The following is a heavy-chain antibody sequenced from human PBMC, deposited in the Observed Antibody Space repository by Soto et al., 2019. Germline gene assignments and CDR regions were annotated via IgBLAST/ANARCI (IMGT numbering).Heavy chain of an antibody. Sequence: QVQLVESGGGMVQPGRSLRLSCAASGFTFSHYGIHWVRQAPGKGLEWLAVISYDGSNKHYADSVKGRFTVSRDNSKNTLYLQMNSLRAEDTAVYFCARYSGKYQGPIDYWGQETLVTVSS. D-gene: IGHD1-26*01. CDR3: ARYSGKYQGPIDY. CDR1: GFTFSHYG. CDR2: ISYDGSNK. V-gene: IGHV3-30*03. J-gene: IGHJ4*02.